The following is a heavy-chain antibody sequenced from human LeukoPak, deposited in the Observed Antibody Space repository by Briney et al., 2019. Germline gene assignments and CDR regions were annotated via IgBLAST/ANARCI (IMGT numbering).Heavy chain of an antibody. D-gene: IGHD4-11*01. Sequence: GGSLRLSCAASGFTFSSYSMNWVRQAPGKGLEWVSAISGSGGSTYYADSVKGRFTISRDNSKNTLYLQMNSLRAEDTAVYYCARDPSDYSNYRIYYYGMDVWGQGTTVTVSS. V-gene: IGHV3-23*01. CDR3: ARDPSDYSNYRIYYYGMDV. CDR2: ISGSGGST. CDR1: GFTFSSYS. J-gene: IGHJ6*02.